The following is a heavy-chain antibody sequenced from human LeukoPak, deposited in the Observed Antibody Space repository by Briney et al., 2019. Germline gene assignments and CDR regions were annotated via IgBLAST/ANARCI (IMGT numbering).Heavy chain of an antibody. D-gene: IGHD4-17*01. CDR3: ARDEDYGISVNVDY. V-gene: IGHV1-18*01. J-gene: IGHJ4*02. CDR1: GYTFTSYG. Sequence: ASVKVSCKASGYTFTSYGISWVRQAPGQGLEWMGWISAYNGNTNYTQKFQGRVTMTTDTSTSTAYMELRSLRSDDTAVYYCARDEDYGISVNVDYWGQGTLVTVSS. CDR2: ISAYNGNT.